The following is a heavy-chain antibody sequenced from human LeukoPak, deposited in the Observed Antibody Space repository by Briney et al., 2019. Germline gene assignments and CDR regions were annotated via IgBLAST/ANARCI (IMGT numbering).Heavy chain of an antibody. J-gene: IGHJ4*02. CDR3: ARDVVVVVAATHLTYYFDY. CDR1: GYTFTSYG. D-gene: IGHD2-15*01. CDR2: ISAYNGNT. Sequence: ASVKVSCKASGYTFTSYGISWVRQAPGQGLDWMGSISAYNGNTNYAKKLQGRVTMTTDTSTSTAYMELRSLRSDDTAVYYCARDVVVVVAATHLTYYFDYWGQGTLVTVSS. V-gene: IGHV1-18*01.